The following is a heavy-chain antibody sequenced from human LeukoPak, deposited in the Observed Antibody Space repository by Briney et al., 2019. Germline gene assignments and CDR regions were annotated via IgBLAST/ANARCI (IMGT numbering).Heavy chain of an antibody. V-gene: IGHV3-23*01. CDR1: GFTFSSYA. CDR3: AKGYCSSSTCYTPLDY. Sequence: GGSLRLSCAASGFTFSSYAMGWVRQAPGKGLEWVSVISGSGDTTYYADSVKGRFTISRDNSKSTLYLQMNSLRAEDTAVYYCAKGYCSSSTCYTPLDYWGQGTLVTVSS. J-gene: IGHJ4*02. D-gene: IGHD2-2*02. CDR2: ISGSGDTT.